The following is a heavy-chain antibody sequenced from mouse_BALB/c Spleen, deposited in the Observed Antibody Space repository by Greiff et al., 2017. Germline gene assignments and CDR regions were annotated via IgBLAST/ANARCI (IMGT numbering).Heavy chain of an antibody. D-gene: IGHD2-14*01. CDR1: GYAFTNYW. Sequence: VQLVESGAELVRPGTSVKISCKASGYAFTNYWLGWVKQRPGHGLEWIGDIYPGSGNTYYNEKFKGKATLTADKSSSTAYMQLSSLTSEDSAVYFCARRLGYNWYFDVWGAGTTVTVSS. CDR2: IYPGSGNT. V-gene: IGHV1-63*01. CDR3: ARRLGYNWYFDV. J-gene: IGHJ1*01.